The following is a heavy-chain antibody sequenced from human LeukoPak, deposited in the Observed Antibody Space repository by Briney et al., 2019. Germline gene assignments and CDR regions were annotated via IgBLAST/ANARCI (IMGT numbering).Heavy chain of an antibody. V-gene: IGHV3-7*01. CDR2: IKQDGSEK. CDR3: ARDYIGDGVVVADQHDAFDI. Sequence: GGSLRLSCAASGFTFSSYWMSWVRQAPGKGLEWVANIKQDGSEKYYVDSVKGRFTISRDNAKNSLYLQMNSLRAEDTAVYYCARDYIGDGVVVADQHDAFDIWGQGTMVTVSS. J-gene: IGHJ3*02. D-gene: IGHD2-15*01. CDR1: GFTFSSYW.